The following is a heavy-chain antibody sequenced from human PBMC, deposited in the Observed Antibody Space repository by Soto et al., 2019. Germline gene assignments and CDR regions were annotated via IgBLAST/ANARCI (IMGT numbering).Heavy chain of an antibody. CDR2: ISYDGSNK. V-gene: IGHV3-30*04. D-gene: IGHD6-13*01. CDR1: GFSFSTYA. Sequence: GGSLRLSCAASGFSFSTYAVHWVRQAPGKGLEWLAVISYDGSNKYYVDSVRGRFTISRDNSKNTLYLQMNSLRADDTSVYYCAREQQPFLYNYPMDAWGQGTTVTVSS. CDR3: AREQQPFLYNYPMDA. J-gene: IGHJ6*02.